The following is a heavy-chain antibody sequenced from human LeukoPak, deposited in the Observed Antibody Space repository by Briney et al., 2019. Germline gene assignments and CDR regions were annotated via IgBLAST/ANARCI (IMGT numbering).Heavy chain of an antibody. CDR1: GGTFTSYA. J-gene: IGHJ3*02. Sequence: ASGKVSFKASGGTFTSYAIRLVRQAPGQGLELMGGIIPIFGTANYVQKFQGRVTITVEESTSTAYMELSSLRSEDTAVYYCAGGIVGAPYDAFDIWGRGTMVTVSS. V-gene: IGHV1-69*01. CDR2: IIPIFGTA. D-gene: IGHD1-26*01. CDR3: AGGIVGAPYDAFDI.